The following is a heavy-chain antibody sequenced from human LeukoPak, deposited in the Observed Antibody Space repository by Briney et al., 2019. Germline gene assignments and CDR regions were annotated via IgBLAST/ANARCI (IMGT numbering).Heavy chain of an antibody. CDR2: IYYSGST. Sequence: SETLSLTCTVSGGSISSYYWSWIRQPPGKGLEWIGYIYYSGSTNYNPSLKSRVTISVDTSKNQFSLKLSSVTAADTAVYYCAREKIGYSYGYIGYYYYYMDVWGKGTTVTVSS. J-gene: IGHJ6*03. D-gene: IGHD5-18*01. CDR1: GGSISSYY. CDR3: AREKIGYSYGYIGYYYYYMDV. V-gene: IGHV4-59*01.